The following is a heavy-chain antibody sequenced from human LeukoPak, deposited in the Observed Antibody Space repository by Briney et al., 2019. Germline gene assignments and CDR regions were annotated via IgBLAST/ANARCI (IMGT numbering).Heavy chain of an antibody. CDR3: ARSSVARGLDLAAAAGPY. J-gene: IGHJ4*02. CDR2: INQGGSEI. CDR1: GFTFSGHW. V-gene: IGHV3-7*01. Sequence: TGGSLRLSCAASGFTFSGHWMSWVRQAPGKGLEWVANINQGGSEIYYVDSVRGRFTISRDNAKNSLYLQMNSLRAEDTSVYYCARSSVARGLDLAAAAGPYWGQGTLVTVSS. D-gene: IGHD6-13*01.